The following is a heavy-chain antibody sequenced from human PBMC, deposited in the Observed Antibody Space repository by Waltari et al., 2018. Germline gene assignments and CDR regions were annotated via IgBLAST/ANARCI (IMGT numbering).Heavy chain of an antibody. CDR1: GFTFSNVG. D-gene: IGHD4-17*01. V-gene: IGHV3-30*18. CDR3: AKDRNYGEYFTFYY. J-gene: IGHJ4*02. Sequence: QVRLVESGGGVVQPGRSLRLFWADSGFTFSNVGLHWVRQAPGKGREWVAFISYDESNKYYADSVKGRFTISRDNSKNTLYLQMNSLRAEDTAVYYCAKDRNYGEYFTFYYWGQGTLVTVSS. CDR2: ISYDESNK.